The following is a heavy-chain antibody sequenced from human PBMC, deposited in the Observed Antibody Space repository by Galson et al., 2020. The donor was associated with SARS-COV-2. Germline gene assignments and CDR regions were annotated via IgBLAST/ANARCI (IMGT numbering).Heavy chain of an antibody. CDR2: IFYDGSDK. D-gene: IGHD6-19*01. CDR3: ARDGQLSSGWAFDY. V-gene: IGHV3-33*01. Sequence: GVSLKISCAASGFTFSNHAIHWVRQAPGKGLEWVAQIFYDGSDKYYGDSVKGRFTISRDSSKNMVYLQMNNLKVDDTAVYYCARDGQLSSGWAFDYWGQGTLVTVSS. CDR1: GFTFSNHA. J-gene: IGHJ4*02.